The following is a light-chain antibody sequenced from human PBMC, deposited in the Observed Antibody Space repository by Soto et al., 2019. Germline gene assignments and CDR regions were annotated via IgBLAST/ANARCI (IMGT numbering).Light chain of an antibody. V-gene: IGLV2-11*01. CDR1: SSDVGGYNY. CDR3: CSYAGSSSYV. CDR2: DVS. Sequence: QSVLTQPRSVSGSPGQSVTISCTGTSSDVGGYNYVSWYQQHPGKAPKVMIYDVSKRPSGVPDRLSGSKSGNTASLTISGLQAEDEADYYSCSYAGSSSYVFGAGTKLTVL. J-gene: IGLJ1*01.